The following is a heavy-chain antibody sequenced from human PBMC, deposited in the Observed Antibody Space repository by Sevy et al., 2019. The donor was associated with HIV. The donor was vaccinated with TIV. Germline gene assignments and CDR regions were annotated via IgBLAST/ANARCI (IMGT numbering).Heavy chain of an antibody. J-gene: IGHJ4*02. CDR2: ISYEGSNI. CDR1: ALTFTRYA. Sequence: GGSLRLSCAASALTFTRYAFHWVRQAPGKGPEWLGVISYEGSNIYYGPSVKGRFTISRDNFKNTLYLQMNDMRTVDSAGYYDPKDLHPPGPVRGTNFDYWGRGTLVTVSS. V-gene: IGHV3-30*18. CDR3: PKDLHPPGPVRGTNFDY. D-gene: IGHD1-1*01.